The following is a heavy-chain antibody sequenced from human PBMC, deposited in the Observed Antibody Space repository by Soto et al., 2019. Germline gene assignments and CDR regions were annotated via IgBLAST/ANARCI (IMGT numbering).Heavy chain of an antibody. J-gene: IGHJ5*02. D-gene: IGHD3-9*01. CDR3: AKDSTYDILTGYYTS. CDR1: GFTFSSYA. V-gene: IGHV3-23*01. Sequence: GGSLRLSCAASGFTFSSYAMSWVRQAPGKGLEWVSAISGSGGSTYYADSVKGRFTISRDNSKNTLYLQMNSLRAEDTAVYYCAKDSTYDILTGYYTSWGQGTLVTVSS. CDR2: ISGSGGST.